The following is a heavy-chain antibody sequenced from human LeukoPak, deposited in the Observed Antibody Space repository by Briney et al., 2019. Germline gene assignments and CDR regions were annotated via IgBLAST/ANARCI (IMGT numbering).Heavy chain of an antibody. Sequence: SETLSLTCAVSGYYISSGYYWGWVRQPPGKGLEWIGSIYHSWSTDYNPSLKSRVTISVDTSKNQFSLKLSSVTAADTAVYYCAAYEPAAIQFDYWGQGTLVTVSS. CDR1: GYYISSGYY. J-gene: IGHJ4*02. CDR3: AAYEPAAIQFDY. V-gene: IGHV4-38-2*01. D-gene: IGHD2-2*01. CDR2: IYHSWST.